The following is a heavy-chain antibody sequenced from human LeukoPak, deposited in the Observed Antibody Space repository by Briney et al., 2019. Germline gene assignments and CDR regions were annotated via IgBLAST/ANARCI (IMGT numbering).Heavy chain of an antibody. CDR3: AKAEEGDLSYYFDY. D-gene: IGHD3-10*01. Sequence: GGSLRLSCAASGFTFSSYAMSWVRQAPGKGLEWVSPISGSGGSTYYADSVKGRFTISRDNSKNTLYLQMNSLRAEDTAVYYCAKAEEGDLSYYFDYWGQGTLVTVSS. J-gene: IGHJ4*02. CDR1: GFTFSSYA. CDR2: ISGSGGST. V-gene: IGHV3-23*01.